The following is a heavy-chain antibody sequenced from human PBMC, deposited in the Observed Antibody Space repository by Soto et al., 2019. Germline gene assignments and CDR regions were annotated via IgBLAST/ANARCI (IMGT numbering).Heavy chain of an antibody. CDR2: IIPIFGTA. V-gene: IGHV1-69*13. Sequence: SVKVSCKASGGTFSSYAISWVRQAPGQGLEWMGGIIPIFGTANYAQKFQGRVTITADESTSTAYMELSSLRSEDTAVYYCAKSDSYVNRFDPWGQGTLVTVSS. J-gene: IGHJ5*02. CDR1: GGTFSSYA. D-gene: IGHD5-18*01. CDR3: AKSDSYVNRFDP.